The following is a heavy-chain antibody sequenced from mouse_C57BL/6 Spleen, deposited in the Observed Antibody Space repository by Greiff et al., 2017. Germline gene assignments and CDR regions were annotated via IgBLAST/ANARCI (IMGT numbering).Heavy chain of an antibody. D-gene: IGHD1-1*01. CDR1: GYTFTSYW. CDR2: IDPSDSET. Sequence: VQLQQPGAELVRPGSSVKLSCKASGYTFTSYWMHWVKQRPIQGLEWIGNIDPSDSETHYNQKFKDKVTLTVDKSTSTAYMQLSSLTSEGSAVYYWARSHYYGSSLFAYWGQGTLVTVSA. V-gene: IGHV1-52*01. J-gene: IGHJ3*01. CDR3: ARSHYYGSSLFAY.